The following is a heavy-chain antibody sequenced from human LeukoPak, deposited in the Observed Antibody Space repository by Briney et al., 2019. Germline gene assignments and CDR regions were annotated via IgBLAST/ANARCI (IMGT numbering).Heavy chain of an antibody. CDR1: GFTFDDYA. J-gene: IGHJ4*02. D-gene: IGHD3-22*01. CDR3: AKDNSYYYYDSSGYLGY. V-gene: IGHV3-9*01. CDR2: ISWNSGSI. Sequence: PGGSLRLSCAASGFTFDDYAMHWVRQAPGKGLEWVSGISWNSGSIGYADSVKGRFTISRDNAKNSLYLQMNSLRAEDTALYYCAKDNSYYYYDSSGYLGYWGQGTLVTVSS.